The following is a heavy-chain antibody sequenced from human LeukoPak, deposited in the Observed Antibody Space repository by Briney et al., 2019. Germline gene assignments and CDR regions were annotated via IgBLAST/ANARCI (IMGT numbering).Heavy chain of an antibody. CDR3: ARDTGYGFDY. V-gene: IGHV3-7*01. J-gene: IGHJ4*02. CDR1: GFTFSTNW. D-gene: IGHD3-16*01. CDR2: IKQDGNEK. Sequence: GGSLRLSCAASGFTFSTNWMSWVRQAPGKGLEWVANIKQDGNEKYYVDSVKGRFTISRDNAKNSLYLQMNSLRAEDTAVYYCARDTGYGFDYWGQGTLVTVSS.